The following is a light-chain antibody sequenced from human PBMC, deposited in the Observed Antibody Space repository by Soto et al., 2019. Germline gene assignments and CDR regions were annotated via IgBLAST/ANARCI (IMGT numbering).Light chain of an antibody. CDR3: QQYNSYAWT. Sequence: DIQMTQSPSTLSASVGDRVTITCRASQSISSWLAWYQQKPGKAPKLLIYKASSLESGVPSRFSGSGSGTAFALTISSLQPDDFETYYCQQYNSYAWTFRQGTKVEIK. J-gene: IGKJ1*01. CDR2: KAS. CDR1: QSISSW. V-gene: IGKV1-5*03.